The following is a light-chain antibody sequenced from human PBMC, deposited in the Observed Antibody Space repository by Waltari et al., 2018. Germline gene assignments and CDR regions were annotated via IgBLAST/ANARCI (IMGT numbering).Light chain of an antibody. CDR1: QSVLYSSNNKNY. Sequence: DIVMTQSPDSLAVSLGERAPIHCQSSQSVLYSSNNKNYLAWYQQKPGQPPKLLIYWASTRESGVPDRFSGSGSGTDFTLTISSLQAEDVAVYYCQQYYSTPFTFGPGTKVDIK. V-gene: IGKV4-1*01. CDR3: QQYYSTPFT. CDR2: WAS. J-gene: IGKJ3*01.